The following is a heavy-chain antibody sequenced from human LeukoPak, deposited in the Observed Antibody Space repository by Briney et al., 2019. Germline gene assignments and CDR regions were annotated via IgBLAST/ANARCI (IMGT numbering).Heavy chain of an antibody. D-gene: IGHD6-6*01. CDR3: ARDTEYSSSSAGIWFDP. CDR2: IYTSGST. Sequence: SETLSLTCTVSGGSISSYYWSWIRQPAGKGLEWIGRIYTSGSTNYNPSLKSRVTMSVDTSKNQFSLKLSSVTAADTAVYYCARDTEYSSSSAGIWFDPWGQGTLVTVSS. V-gene: IGHV4-4*07. CDR1: GGSISSYY. J-gene: IGHJ5*02.